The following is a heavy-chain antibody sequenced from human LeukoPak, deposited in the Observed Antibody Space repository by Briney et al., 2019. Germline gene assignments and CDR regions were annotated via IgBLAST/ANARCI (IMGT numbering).Heavy chain of an antibody. CDR1: GFTFSSYS. Sequence: GGSLRLSCAASGFTFSSYSMNWVRQAPGKGLEWVSSISSSSSYIYYADSVKGRFTISRDNAKNSLYLQMNSLRAEDTAVYYCARDGREGIAAAGITYYYYGMDVWGQGTTVTVSS. D-gene: IGHD6-13*01. J-gene: IGHJ6*02. CDR3: ARDGREGIAAAGITYYYYGMDV. V-gene: IGHV3-21*01. CDR2: ISSSSSYI.